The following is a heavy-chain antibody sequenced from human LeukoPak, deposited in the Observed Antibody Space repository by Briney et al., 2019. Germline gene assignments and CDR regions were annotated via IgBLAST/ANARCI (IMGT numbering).Heavy chain of an antibody. CDR1: GYRFTTSW. V-gene: IGHV5-51*01. CDR2: IYPGDFDT. J-gene: IGHJ4*02. Sequence: GESLKISCEGSGYRFTTSWIGWVRQMPGKGLEWMGIIYPGDFDTRYSPSFQGQVTISADKSTSTAYLQWSSLKASDTAMYFCARRASGYYFDYWGQGTLVTVSS. D-gene: IGHD3-22*01. CDR3: ARRASGYYFDY.